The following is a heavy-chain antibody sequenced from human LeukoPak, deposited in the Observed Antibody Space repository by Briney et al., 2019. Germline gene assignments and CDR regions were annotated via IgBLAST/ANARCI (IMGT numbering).Heavy chain of an antibody. CDR2: ISSSGSTI. V-gene: IGHV3-48*03. Sequence: GGSLILCSAASGFTISSYEMKWVRQAPGEGLEWASYISSSGSTIYYADSVKGRITISRDNAKNSLYLKMSSLRAEDTAVYYCAREVVVVAGDAFDIWGQGTMVTVSS. D-gene: IGHD2-15*01. CDR1: GFTISSYE. CDR3: AREVVVVAGDAFDI. J-gene: IGHJ3*02.